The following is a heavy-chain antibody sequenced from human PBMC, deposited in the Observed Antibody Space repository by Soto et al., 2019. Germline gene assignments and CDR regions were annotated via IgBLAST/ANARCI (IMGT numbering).Heavy chain of an antibody. CDR2: IPGSSSTT. D-gene: IGHD7-27*01. J-gene: IGHJ4*02. V-gene: IGHV3-23*01. Sequence: PGGSLRLSCAASGFTFSSYAMSWVRQAPGKGLEWVSSIPGSSSTTYYADSVKGRFTISRDNSKNMLYLQMNSLRAEDTAVYYCAKDVPPFAGAANYFDYWGQGTPVTVSS. CDR3: AKDVPPFAGAANYFDY. CDR1: GFTFSSYA.